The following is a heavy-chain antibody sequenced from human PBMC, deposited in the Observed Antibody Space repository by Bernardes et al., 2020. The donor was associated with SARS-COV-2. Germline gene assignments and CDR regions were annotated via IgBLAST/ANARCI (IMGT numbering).Heavy chain of an antibody. CDR2: LNSDGRTP. J-gene: IGHJ4*02. V-gene: IGHV3-74*01. CDR1: GFTFPNSW. D-gene: IGHD5-12*01. Sequence: GCSLRLSCAASGFTFPNSWMHWVRQAPGRGLVWVSRLNSDGRTPSYADSVKGRFTISRDNAKNTLYLQMNSLRAEDTAVYYCARRVSGDGYYYFDYWGQGTLVTGSA. CDR3: ARRVSGDGYYYFDY.